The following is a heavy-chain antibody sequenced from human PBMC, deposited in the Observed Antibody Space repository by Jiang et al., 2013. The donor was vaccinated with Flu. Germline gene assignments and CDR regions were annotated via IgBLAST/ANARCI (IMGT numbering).Heavy chain of an antibody. V-gene: IGHV4-31*03. J-gene: IGHJ4*02. CDR2: IYYSGRT. CDR3: AGLHHTVTTG. Sequence: GSGLVKPSQTLSLTCTVSGGSISSGGYYWNWIRQHPGKGLEWIGYIYYSGRTEYSPSLKSRVTISVDTSKNQFSLRLTSVTAADTAVYYCAGLHHTVTTGWGLGTLVTVSS. CDR1: GGSISSGGYY. D-gene: IGHD4-17*01.